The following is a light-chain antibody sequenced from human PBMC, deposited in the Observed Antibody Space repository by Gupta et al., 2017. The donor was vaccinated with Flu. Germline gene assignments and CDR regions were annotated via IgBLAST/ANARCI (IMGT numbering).Light chain of an antibody. J-gene: IGKJ4*01. CDR3: QEYNSYASLT. CDR1: QSITTS. Sequence: DIQMTQSPSTLSASVGDRVTITCRASQSITTSLAWYQHKQGRAPKLLIYKASSLESGVPSRFSGSGSGTEFTLTISSLQPDDFATYYCQEYNSYASLTFGGGTKVEIK. CDR2: KAS. V-gene: IGKV1-5*03.